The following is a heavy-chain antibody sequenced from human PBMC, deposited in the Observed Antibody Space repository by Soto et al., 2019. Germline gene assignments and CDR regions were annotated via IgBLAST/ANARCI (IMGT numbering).Heavy chain of an antibody. CDR1: GVSISSYY. Sequence: PSETLSLTCTVSGVSISSYYWCWIRQAPGMGLEWIGYIYYSGSTNYNPSLKSRVTISVDTSKNQFSLRLSSVTAADTAVYYCAVMVRGVIIYDYWGQGTLVTVSS. CDR2: IYYSGST. J-gene: IGHJ4*02. V-gene: IGHV4-59*08. D-gene: IGHD3-10*01. CDR3: AVMVRGVIIYDY.